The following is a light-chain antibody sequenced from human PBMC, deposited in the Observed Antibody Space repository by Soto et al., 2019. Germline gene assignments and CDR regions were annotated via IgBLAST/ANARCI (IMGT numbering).Light chain of an antibody. CDR2: DVS. J-gene: IGLJ2*01. Sequence: QSVLTQPRSVSGSPGQSVTISCTGTSSDVGRYNYVSWYQQHPGKAPKLMIYDVSKRPSGVPDRFSGSKSGNTASLTISGLQAEDEADYYCCSYAGGYTLDVVFGGGTKLTVL. CDR3: CSYAGGYTLDVV. CDR1: SSDVGRYNY. V-gene: IGLV2-11*01.